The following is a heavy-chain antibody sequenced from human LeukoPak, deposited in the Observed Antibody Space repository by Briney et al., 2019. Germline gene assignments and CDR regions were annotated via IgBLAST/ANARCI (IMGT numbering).Heavy chain of an antibody. J-gene: IGHJ4*02. D-gene: IGHD6-19*01. CDR1: GFIFSDFD. CDR3: AKAVAVALDY. V-gene: IGHV3-23*01. Sequence: GGSLRLSCAASGFIFSDFDMSWVRQAPGKGLEWVSAISHSGRSTYYADSVKGRFAISRDNSKNTLYLEMNSLRADDTAVYYCAKAVAVALDYWGQGTLVTVSS. CDR2: ISHSGRST.